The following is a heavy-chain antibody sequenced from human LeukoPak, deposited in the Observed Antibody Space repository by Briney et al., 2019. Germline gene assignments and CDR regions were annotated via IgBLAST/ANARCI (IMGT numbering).Heavy chain of an antibody. V-gene: IGHV1-2*06. CDR3: ARGPITTRSHFDY. CDR1: GYTFTGYY. CDR2: INPNSGGT. J-gene: IGHJ4*02. Sequence: ASVKVSCKASGYTFTGYYMHWVRQAPGQGLEWMGRINPNSGGTNYAQKFQGRVTMTRDTSISTAYMELSRLRSEDTAVYYCARGPITTRSHFDYWGQGTLVTVSS. D-gene: IGHD3-22*01.